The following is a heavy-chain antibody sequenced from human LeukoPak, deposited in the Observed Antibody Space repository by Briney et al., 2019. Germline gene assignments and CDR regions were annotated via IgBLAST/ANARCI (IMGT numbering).Heavy chain of an antibody. CDR1: GFTFSSYW. J-gene: IGHJ4*02. Sequence: GGSLRLSCAASGFTFSSYWMHWVRQAPGKGLVWVSRINSDGSSTSYADSVKGRFTISRDNAKNTLYLQMNSLRAEDTAVYYCARADYGDYCDYWGQGTPVTVSS. CDR3: ARADYGDYCDY. V-gene: IGHV3-74*01. CDR2: INSDGSST. D-gene: IGHD4-17*01.